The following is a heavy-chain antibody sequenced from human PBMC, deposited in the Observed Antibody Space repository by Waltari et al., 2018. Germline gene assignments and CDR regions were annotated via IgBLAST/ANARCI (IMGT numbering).Heavy chain of an antibody. CDR3: ARVYYYGSGSYFTD. D-gene: IGHD3-10*01. CDR1: GFTFTDYY. J-gene: IGHJ4*02. Sequence: QVQLVESGGGLVKPGGSLRLSCVASGFTFTDYYMSWVRQAPGKGLEWVSSISNRGSAKNYANVVKGRFTISRDNAKNSLSLHVDSLRAEDTAIYYCARVYYYGSGSYFTDWGQGTRVTVSS. CDR2: ISNRGSAK. V-gene: IGHV3-11*01.